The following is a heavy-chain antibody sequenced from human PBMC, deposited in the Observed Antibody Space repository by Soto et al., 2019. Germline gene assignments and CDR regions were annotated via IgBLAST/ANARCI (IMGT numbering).Heavy chain of an antibody. J-gene: IGHJ4*02. CDR3: ARGQLELPDY. Sequence: QVQLVQSGAEVKKPGASVKVSCKASGYTFTSYGISWVRQAPGQGLEWMGWISAYNGNTNYALKLQGRVTMTSVTPTHAAYLELRCLSSSDTAGYYCARGQLELPDYWGQGTLVTVSS. D-gene: IGHD1-26*01. CDR1: GYTFTSYG. CDR2: ISAYNGNT. V-gene: IGHV1-18*01.